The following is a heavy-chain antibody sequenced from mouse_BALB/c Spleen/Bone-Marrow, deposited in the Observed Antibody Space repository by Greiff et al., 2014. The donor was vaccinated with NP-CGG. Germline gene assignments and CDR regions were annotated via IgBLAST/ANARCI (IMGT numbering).Heavy chain of an antibody. Sequence: VQLKESGPELVKPGASVKMSCKASGYTFTSYVMHWVKQKPGQGLEWIGYINPYNDGTKYNEKFKGKATLTSEKSSSTAYMELSSLTSEDSAVYYCAREGVDYFDYWGQGTTLTVSS. V-gene: IGHV1-14*01. J-gene: IGHJ2*01. CDR1: GYTFTSYV. CDR2: INPYNDGT. CDR3: AREGVDYFDY.